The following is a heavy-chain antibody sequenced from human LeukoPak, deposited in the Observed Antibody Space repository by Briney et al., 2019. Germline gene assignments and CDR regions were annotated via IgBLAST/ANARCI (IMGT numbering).Heavy chain of an antibody. CDR2: INHSGST. J-gene: IGHJ4*02. CDR1: GGSFSGCY. CDR3: ARGPNFLGY. Sequence: PSETLSLTCAVYGGSFSGCYWSWIRQPPGKGLEWIGEINHSGSTNYNPSLKSRVTMSVDTPKNQFSLKLSSVTAADTAVYYCARGPNFLGYWGQGTLVTVSS. V-gene: IGHV4-34*01.